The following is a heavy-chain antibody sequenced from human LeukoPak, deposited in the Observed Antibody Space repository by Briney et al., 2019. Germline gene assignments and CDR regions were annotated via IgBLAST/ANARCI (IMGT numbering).Heavy chain of an antibody. J-gene: IGHJ6*02. CDR1: GFALSSHW. CDR3: ARNNGTDV. CDR2: VNRDGSET. Sequence: GGSLRLSCAASGFALSSHWMTWVRQVPGRGPEWVANVNRDGSETYYLDSVKGRFTISKDNAKNSLYLQVNSLRAEDTALYHCARNNGTDVWGQGTTVIVSS. V-gene: IGHV3-7*03. D-gene: IGHD2-8*01.